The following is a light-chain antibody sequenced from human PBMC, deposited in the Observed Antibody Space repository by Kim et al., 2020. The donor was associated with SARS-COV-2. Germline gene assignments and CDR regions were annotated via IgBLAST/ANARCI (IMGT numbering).Light chain of an antibody. Sequence: GQRVTISCSGSSTNIGSNTVNCYQQHPATAPKLLIYSNNQRPSGVPDRFSCSKSGTSASLAISGLQSEDEADYYCAAWDDSLNGPVFGGGTQLTVL. J-gene: IGLJ3*02. V-gene: IGLV1-44*01. CDR2: SNN. CDR3: AAWDDSLNGPV. CDR1: STNIGSNT.